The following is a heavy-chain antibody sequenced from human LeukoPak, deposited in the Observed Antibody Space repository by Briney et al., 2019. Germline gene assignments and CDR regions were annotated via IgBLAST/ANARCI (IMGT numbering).Heavy chain of an antibody. J-gene: IGHJ4*02. Sequence: GGSLRLSCAASGFTFTSYWMHWVRQAPGKGLVWVSRINSDGSRTSYADSVKGRFTISRDNAKNTLYLQMNSLRAEDTAVYYCARQWLLNYFDYWGQGTLVTVSS. CDR3: ARQWLLNYFDY. CDR2: INSDGSRT. V-gene: IGHV3-74*01. CDR1: GFTFTSYW. D-gene: IGHD3-22*01.